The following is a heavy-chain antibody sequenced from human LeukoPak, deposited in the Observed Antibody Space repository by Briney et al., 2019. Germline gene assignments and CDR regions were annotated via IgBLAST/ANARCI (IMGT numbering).Heavy chain of an antibody. D-gene: IGHD6-19*01. V-gene: IGHV3-9*01. CDR1: GFTFDDYA. CDR3: AKDTHSSGWHDFDY. Sequence: SLRLSCAASGFTFDDYAMHWVRQAPGKGLEWVSGISWNSGSIGYADSVKGRFTISRDNAKNSLYLQMNSLRAEDTALYYCAKDTHSSGWHDFDYWGQGTLVTVSS. CDR2: ISWNSGSI. J-gene: IGHJ4*02.